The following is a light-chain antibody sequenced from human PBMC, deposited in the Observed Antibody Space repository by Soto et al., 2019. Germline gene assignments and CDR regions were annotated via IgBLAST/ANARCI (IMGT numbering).Light chain of an antibody. Sequence: QSVLTQPASVSGSLGQSITISCTGTRSDIGIYNYVSWYQQHPGKAPKLMICEVSNRPSGISSRFSGSKSGNTASLTISGLRAEDEADYYCTSFTTTNIWVFGGGTKLTVL. CDR3: TSFTTTNIWV. V-gene: IGLV2-14*01. CDR1: RSDIGIYNY. J-gene: IGLJ3*02. CDR2: EVS.